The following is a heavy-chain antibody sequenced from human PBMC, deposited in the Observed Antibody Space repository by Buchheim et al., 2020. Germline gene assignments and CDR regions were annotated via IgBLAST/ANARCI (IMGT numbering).Heavy chain of an antibody. D-gene: IGHD5-12*01. CDR1: GYTFTSYY. V-gene: IGHV1-46*01. Sequence: QVQLVQSGAEVKKPGASVKVSCKASGYTFTSYYMHWVRQAPGQGLEWMGIINPSGGSTSYAQKFQGRVTMTRDTSTSTVYMELSSLRSEDTTVYYCARRGGGGYDLYYYYGMDVWGQGTT. CDR2: INPSGGST. J-gene: IGHJ6*02. CDR3: ARRGGGGYDLYYYYGMDV.